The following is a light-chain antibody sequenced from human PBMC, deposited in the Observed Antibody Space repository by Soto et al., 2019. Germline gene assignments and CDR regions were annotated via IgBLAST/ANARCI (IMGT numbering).Light chain of an antibody. CDR3: QQDLRPPLT. CDR2: AAS. J-gene: IGKJ3*01. CDR1: QSVDIS. V-gene: IGKV1-39*01. Sequence: TQSPATLSVSPGERVILSCRASQSVDISLAWYQQKPGKAPGLLIYAASTLQSGVPSRFSASGSGTDFTLTISSLQPEDFATYYCQQDLRPPLTFGPGTKVDI.